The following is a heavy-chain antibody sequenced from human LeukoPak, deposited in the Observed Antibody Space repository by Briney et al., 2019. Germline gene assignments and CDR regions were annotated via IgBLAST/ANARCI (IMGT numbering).Heavy chain of an antibody. J-gene: IGHJ3*02. CDR2: IYYSGST. D-gene: IGHD1-1*01. Sequence: SETLSLTCTVSGASTSTYYWSWIRQPPGKGLECIGYIYYSGSTNYNPSLKSRVTMSVDTSKNQFSLKLSSVTAADTAVYYCAIINTVWNAFDIWGQGTMVTVSS. V-gene: IGHV4-59*01. CDR3: AIINTVWNAFDI. CDR1: GASTSTYY.